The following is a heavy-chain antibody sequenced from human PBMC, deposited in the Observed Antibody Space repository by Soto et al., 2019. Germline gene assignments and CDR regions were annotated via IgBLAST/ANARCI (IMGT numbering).Heavy chain of an antibody. V-gene: IGHV1-8*01. CDR2: MNANSGNT. CDR3: AREGMDV. CDR1: GYTFTKNV. Sequence: EASVKVSCKPSGYTFTKNVINWVRQAPGQGLEWIVWMNANSGNTGYAQKFKGRVTMTRSTSISTAYIELSSLRSEDTAVYYCAREGMDVWGQGTTVTSP. J-gene: IGHJ6*02.